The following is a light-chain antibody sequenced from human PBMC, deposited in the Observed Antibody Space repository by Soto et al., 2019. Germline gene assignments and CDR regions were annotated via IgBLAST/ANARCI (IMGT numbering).Light chain of an antibody. J-gene: IGKJ1*01. Sequence: EIVLTQSPATLSLSPGERATLSCRASQSVSRYLAWYQQKPGQAPRLLIYDASNRATGIPARFSGSGSGTDFTLTISSLEPEDFAVYYCQQYNSIPWTFGQGTKVEIK. CDR2: DAS. CDR1: QSVSRY. V-gene: IGKV3-11*01. CDR3: QQYNSIPWT.